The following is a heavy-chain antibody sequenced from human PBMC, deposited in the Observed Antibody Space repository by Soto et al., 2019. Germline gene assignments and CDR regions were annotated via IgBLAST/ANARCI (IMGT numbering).Heavy chain of an antibody. J-gene: IGHJ4*02. D-gene: IGHD6-19*01. V-gene: IGHV3-30-3*01. Sequence: QVQLVESGGGVVQPGRSLRLSCAASGFTFSTYAMHWVRQAPGKGLEWVAVMSYDGSNKYYAESVQGRFTISRDNSKNTLYMKMNSLRGGDTSVYSGVRDKAPYSSGWHHRHFDYWGQGTLVTVSS. CDR2: MSYDGSNK. CDR1: GFTFSTYA. CDR3: VRDKAPYSSGWHHRHFDY.